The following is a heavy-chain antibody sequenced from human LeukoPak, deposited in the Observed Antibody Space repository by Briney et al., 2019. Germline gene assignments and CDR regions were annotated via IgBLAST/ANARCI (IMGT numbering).Heavy chain of an antibody. D-gene: IGHD1-1*01. Sequence: APVKVSCTVSGYTLTELSMHWVRQAPGKGLEWMGGFDPEDGETIYAQKFQGRVTMTEDTSTDTAYMELSSLRSEDTAVYYCATVFTTGTTFYFDYWGQGTLVTVSS. CDR2: FDPEDGET. CDR1: GYTLTELS. V-gene: IGHV1-24*01. J-gene: IGHJ4*02. CDR3: ATVFTTGTTFYFDY.